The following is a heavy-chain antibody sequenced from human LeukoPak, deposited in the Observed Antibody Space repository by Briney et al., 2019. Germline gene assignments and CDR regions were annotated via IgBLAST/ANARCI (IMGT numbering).Heavy chain of an antibody. CDR2: IYSGGNT. CDR1: GFIVSSNH. D-gene: IGHD6-13*01. CDR3: ARGIAAAGIVGVFDY. J-gene: IGHJ4*02. Sequence: GGSLRLSCAASGFIVSSNHMSWVRQAPGKGLEWVSVIYSGGNTHHSDSVKGRFTISRDNSKNTLYLQMNSLRAEDTAVYYCARGIAAAGIVGVFDYWGQGTLVTVSS. V-gene: IGHV3-66*01.